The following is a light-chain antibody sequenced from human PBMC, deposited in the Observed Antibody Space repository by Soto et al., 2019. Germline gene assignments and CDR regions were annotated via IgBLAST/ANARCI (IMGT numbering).Light chain of an antibody. CDR1: QSIINSY. V-gene: IGKV3-20*01. Sequence: EVVLTQSPGTLSLSPVERATLYCRASQSIINSYLAWYQQKPGQAPRLLIYGASSRATGITDRFSGSGSGTDFTLTISRLEPEDFAVYYCQQYGISPRWTCGQGTKVDIK. CDR2: GAS. CDR3: QQYGISPRWT. J-gene: IGKJ1*01.